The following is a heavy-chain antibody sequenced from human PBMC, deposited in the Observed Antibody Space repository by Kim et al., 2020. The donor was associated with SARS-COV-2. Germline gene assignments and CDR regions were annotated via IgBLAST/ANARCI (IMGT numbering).Heavy chain of an antibody. V-gene: IGHV3-23*01. CDR3: AKGRYSSGWYKGPLDY. CDR1: GFTFSSYA. D-gene: IGHD6-19*01. CDR2: ISGSGGST. J-gene: IGHJ4*02. Sequence: GGSLRLSCAASGFTFSSYAMSWVRQAPGKGLEWVSAISGSGGSTYYADSVKGRFTISRDNSKNTLYLQMNSLRAEDTAVYYCAKGRYSSGWYKGPLDYWGQGTLVTVSS.